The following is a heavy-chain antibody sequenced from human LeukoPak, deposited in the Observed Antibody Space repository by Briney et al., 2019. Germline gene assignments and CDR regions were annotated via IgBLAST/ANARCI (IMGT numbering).Heavy chain of an antibody. D-gene: IGHD2-21*01. CDR3: ARQSSRLGDCYDY. V-gene: IGHV4-39*01. J-gene: IGHJ4*02. CDR1: GGSISSSSYY. CDR2: IYYSGST. Sequence: PSETLSLTCTVSGGSISSSSYYWGWIRQPPGKGLEWIGSIYYSGSTYYNPSLKSRVTISVDTSKNQFSLKLSSVTAADTAVYYCARQSSRLGDCYDYWGQGTLVTVSS.